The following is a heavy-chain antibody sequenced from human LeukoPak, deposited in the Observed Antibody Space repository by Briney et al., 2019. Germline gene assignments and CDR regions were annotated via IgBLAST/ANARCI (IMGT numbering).Heavy chain of an antibody. CDR2: ISSSGSTI. CDR1: GFTFSSYE. J-gene: IGHJ4*02. V-gene: IGHV3-48*03. D-gene: IGHD6-19*01. CDR3: AKPAWGAVAPQAVDY. Sequence: GGSLRLSCAASGFTFSSYEMNWVRQAPGKGLEWVSYISSSGSTIYYADSVKGRFTISRDNAKNSLYLQMNSLRAEDTAVYYCAKPAWGAVAPQAVDYWGQGTLVTVSS.